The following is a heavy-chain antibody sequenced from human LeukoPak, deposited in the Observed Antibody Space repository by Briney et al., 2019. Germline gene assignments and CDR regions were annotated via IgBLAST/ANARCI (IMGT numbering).Heavy chain of an antibody. J-gene: IGHJ4*02. CDR1: GYDFTSVG. CDR2: ISPYNGNT. CDR3: ARAGSGSGWYFDY. Sequence: ASVKVSCKASGYDFTSVGITWVRRTPGQGLEWMGWISPYNGNTRYAQKFQGRVAMTTDTSTPTAYMELRGLRFNDTAVYYCARAGSGSGWYFDYWGQGTLVTVSS. D-gene: IGHD6-19*01. V-gene: IGHV1-18*01.